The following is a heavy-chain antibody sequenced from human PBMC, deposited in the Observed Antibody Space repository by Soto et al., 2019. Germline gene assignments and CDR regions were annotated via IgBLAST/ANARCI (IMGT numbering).Heavy chain of an antibody. J-gene: IGHJ4*02. CDR3: AKERSSGWSFDY. V-gene: IGHV3-23*01. D-gene: IGHD6-19*01. Sequence: EVQLLESGGGLVQPGGSLRLSCAASGFTFSTYAVNWVRQAPGKGLEWVSGISGSGDSTYYADSAKGRFTVSRDNSKNTLYLQMNSLRAEDTAVFYCAKERSSGWSFDYWGQGTLVTVSS. CDR2: ISGSGDST. CDR1: GFTFSTYA.